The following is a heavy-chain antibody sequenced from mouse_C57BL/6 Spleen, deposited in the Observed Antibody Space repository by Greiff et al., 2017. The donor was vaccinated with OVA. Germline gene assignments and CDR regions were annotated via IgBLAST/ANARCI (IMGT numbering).Heavy chain of an antibody. V-gene: IGHV10-1*01. D-gene: IGHD1-1*01. J-gene: IGHJ1*03. CDR1: GFSFNTYA. CDR2: IRSKSNNYAT. Sequence: EVQLVESGGGLVQPKGSLKLSCAASGFSFNTYAMNWVRQAPGKGLEWVARIRSKSNNYATYYADSVKDRFTISRDDSESMLYLQMNNLKTEDTAMYYCVRHEVDYYGSSPYWYFDVWGTGTTVTVSS. CDR3: VRHEVDYYGSSPYWYFDV.